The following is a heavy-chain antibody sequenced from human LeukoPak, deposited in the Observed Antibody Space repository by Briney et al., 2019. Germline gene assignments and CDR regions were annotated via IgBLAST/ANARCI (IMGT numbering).Heavy chain of an antibody. CDR3: VKDGGRDTAAAYY. CDR2: ILRNSGSI. V-gene: IGHV3-9*01. D-gene: IGHD6-13*01. J-gene: IGHJ4*02. CDR1: GFTFDDYA. Sequence: PGGSLRLSCAASGFTFDDYAMHWVRPAPGKGLEWVSGILRNSGSIGYADSVKGRFTISRDDAKNSLYLQMNSLRAEDTALYYCVKDGGRDTAAAYYWGQGTLVSVSS.